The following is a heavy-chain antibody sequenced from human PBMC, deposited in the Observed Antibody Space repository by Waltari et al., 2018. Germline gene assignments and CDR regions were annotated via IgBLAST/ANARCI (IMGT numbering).Heavy chain of an antibody. Sequence: EVQLVESGGGLVQPGGSLTLSCAASGFIFSDYWIGWVRQAPGKGLEGVANIKPDGSEPNYLGSLKGRFTISTDNAKDSVLLHVSSLRAEDTAVYYCARYVLLQDGHYFDSWGQGTLVTVSS. J-gene: IGHJ4*02. CDR1: GFIFSDYW. V-gene: IGHV3-7*01. D-gene: IGHD1-26*01. CDR2: IKPDGSEP. CDR3: ARYVLLQDGHYFDS.